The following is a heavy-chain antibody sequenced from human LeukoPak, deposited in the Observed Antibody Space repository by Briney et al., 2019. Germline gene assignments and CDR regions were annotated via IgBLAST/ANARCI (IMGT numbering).Heavy chain of an antibody. Sequence: PSQTLSLTCTVSGGSISSGGYYWSWIRQHPGKGLEWIGYIYYSGSTYYNPSLKSRVTISVDTSKNQFSLKLSSVTAADTAVYYCARVNPASIVVVPADPNWFDPWGQGTLVTVSS. CDR3: ARVNPASIVVVPADPNWFDP. D-gene: IGHD2-2*01. CDR1: GGSISSGGYY. V-gene: IGHV4-31*03. CDR2: IYYSGST. J-gene: IGHJ5*02.